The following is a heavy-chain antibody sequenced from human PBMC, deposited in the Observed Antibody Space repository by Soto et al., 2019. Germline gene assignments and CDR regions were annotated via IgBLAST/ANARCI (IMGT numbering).Heavy chain of an antibody. CDR2: ISYDGSNK. CDR1: GFTFSSYA. V-gene: IGHV3-30-3*01. Sequence: GGSLRLSCAASGFTFSSYAMHWVRQAPGKGLEWVAVISYDGSNKYYADSVKGRFTISRDNSKNTLYLQMNSLRAEDTAVYYCAKDQDGDLPAEYFQHWGQGTLVTVSS. CDR3: AKDQDGDLPAEYFQH. D-gene: IGHD4-17*01. J-gene: IGHJ1*01.